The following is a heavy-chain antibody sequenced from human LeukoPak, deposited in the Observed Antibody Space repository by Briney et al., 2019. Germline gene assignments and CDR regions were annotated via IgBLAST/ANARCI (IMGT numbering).Heavy chain of an antibody. CDR2: ISPYNDNT. CDR3: ARMITDYGSVRTNFDY. Sequence: GASVTVSCKASGYTFTSYGLTWVRQAPGQGPEWMGWISPYNDNTNYIQSLQGRVTMTTDTSTSTAYMELRSLRSDDTAVYFCARMITDYGSVRTNFDYWGQGTLVTVSS. V-gene: IGHV1-18*01. J-gene: IGHJ4*02. CDR1: GYTFTSYG. D-gene: IGHD3-10*01.